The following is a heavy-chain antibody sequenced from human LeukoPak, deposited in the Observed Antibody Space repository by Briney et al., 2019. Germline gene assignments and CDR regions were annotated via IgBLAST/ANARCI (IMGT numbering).Heavy chain of an antibody. V-gene: IGHV3-74*01. J-gene: IGHJ5*02. D-gene: IGHD2/OR15-2a*01. CDR3: VRDAPNSRFDP. CDR1: GFTFSAYW. CDR2: INNDGSKT. Sequence: PGGSLRLSCATSGFTFSAYWMHWVRQVPGKGLVWVSHINNDGSKTTYADSAKGRFTISRDNAKNTLNLQMNSLRVEDSAVYFCVRDAPNSRFDPWGQGTLVTVSS.